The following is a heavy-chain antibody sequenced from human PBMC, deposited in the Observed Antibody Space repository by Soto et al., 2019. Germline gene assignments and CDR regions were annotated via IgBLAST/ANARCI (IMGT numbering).Heavy chain of an antibody. V-gene: IGHV4-4*02. J-gene: IGHJ6*02. CDR1: GGSISSSNW. CDR2: IYHSGST. CDR3: ARGGSSSSPYYGMDV. Sequence: SETLYLTCAVSGGSISSSNWWSWVRQPPGKGLEWIGEIYHSGSTNYNPSLKSRVTISVDKSKNQFSLKLSSVTAADTAVYYCARGGSSSSPYYGMDVWGQGTTVTVSS. D-gene: IGHD6-6*01.